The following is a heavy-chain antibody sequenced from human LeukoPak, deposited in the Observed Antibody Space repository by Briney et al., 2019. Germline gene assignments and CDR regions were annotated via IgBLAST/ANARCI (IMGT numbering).Heavy chain of an antibody. V-gene: IGHV4-61*10. Sequence: SETLSLTCTISGGSISSGSYYWSWIRQPAGKGLEWIGEINHSGSTNYNPSLKSRVTISVDTSKNQFSLKLSSVTAADTAVYYCARSGQDGSFYYYMDVWGKGITVTVSS. CDR2: INHSGST. J-gene: IGHJ6*03. CDR1: GGSISSGSYY. CDR3: ARSGQDGSFYYYMDV. D-gene: IGHD3-10*01.